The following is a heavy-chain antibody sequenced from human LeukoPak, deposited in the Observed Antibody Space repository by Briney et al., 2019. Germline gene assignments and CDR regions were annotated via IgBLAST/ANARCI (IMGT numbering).Heavy chain of an antibody. CDR1: GYSFGSHW. D-gene: IGHD3-22*01. Sequence: GGSLSLSCAVSGYSFGSHWMHWVRQGPGKGLVWVSRINNDGRSTTYADSVKGRFTISRDNAKNTLYLQMTSLRAEDTAMYYCARDQCFSGYCHVFDSWGRGTMVTVSS. V-gene: IGHV3-74*03. J-gene: IGHJ3*01. CDR3: ARDQCFSGYCHVFDS. CDR2: INNDGRST.